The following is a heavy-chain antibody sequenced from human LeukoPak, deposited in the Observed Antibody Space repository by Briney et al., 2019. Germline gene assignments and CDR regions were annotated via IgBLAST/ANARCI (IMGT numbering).Heavy chain of an antibody. Sequence: ASVKVSCKASGYTFTGDYMHWVRQAPGQGLEWMGWINPNSGGTKYAQKFQGRVTMTRDTSISTAYMELSRLRSDDTAVYYCARVRYNWNDVGYMDVWGKGTTVTVSS. CDR1: GYTFTGDY. CDR3: ARVRYNWNDVGYMDV. V-gene: IGHV1-2*02. J-gene: IGHJ6*03. CDR2: INPNSGGT. D-gene: IGHD1-1*01.